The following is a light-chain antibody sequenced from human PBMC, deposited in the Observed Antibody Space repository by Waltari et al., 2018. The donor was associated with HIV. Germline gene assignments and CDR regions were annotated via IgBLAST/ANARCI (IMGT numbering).Light chain of an antibody. V-gene: IGKV3-15*01. CDR1: QTINNN. Sequence: EIVMTQSPATLSVSPGERATLPCRASQTINNNLAWYQQKPCQTPRLLISGTSTSATGFPVRFSGSGSGTEFTLTISSLQSEDFADYYCQQYNNWPWTFGQGTKVEIK. CDR2: GTS. CDR3: QQYNNWPWT. J-gene: IGKJ1*01.